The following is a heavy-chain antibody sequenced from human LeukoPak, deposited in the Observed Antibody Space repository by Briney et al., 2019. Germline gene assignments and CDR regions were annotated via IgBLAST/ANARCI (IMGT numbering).Heavy chain of an antibody. CDR1: GFTFSSYS. CDR2: ISSSSSSYI. J-gene: IGHJ6*02. Sequence: GGSLRLSCAASGFTFSSYSMNWVRQAPGKGLEWVSSISSSSSSYIYYADSVKGRFTISRDNAKNSLYLQMNSLRAEDTAVYYCARDVIGSGSYYNLRYYYYGMDVWGQETTVTVSS. CDR3: ARDVIGSGSYYNLRYYYYGMDV. D-gene: IGHD3-10*01. V-gene: IGHV3-21*01.